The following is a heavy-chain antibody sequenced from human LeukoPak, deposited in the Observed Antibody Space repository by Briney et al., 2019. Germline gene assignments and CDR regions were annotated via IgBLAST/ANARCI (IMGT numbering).Heavy chain of an antibody. D-gene: IGHD3-10*01. CDR3: AKGLSGTYYAFHY. CDR1: GFTFSNYV. V-gene: IGHV3-23*01. Sequence: GGSLRLSCAASGFTFSNYVLSCVRQAPGKGLEWVSGITGSGDSSYYANSMTDGSTTSRDKYTQPMYMQKNSQRTEDTAVYYCAKGLSGTYYAFHYWGKGTLVTVSS. J-gene: IGHJ4*02. CDR2: ITGSGDSS.